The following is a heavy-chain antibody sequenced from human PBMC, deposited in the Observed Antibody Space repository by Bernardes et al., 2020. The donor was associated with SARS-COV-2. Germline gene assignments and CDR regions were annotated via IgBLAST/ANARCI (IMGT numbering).Heavy chain of an antibody. CDR3: AGTKVVTPRLFDY. D-gene: IGHD2-21*02. Sequence: GGSLRLSCAVSAVTVKNYAMSWVRQAPGKGLEWVSGISGTGYTTYYADSVKGRFTISRDSSKTTLYLQMNSLRAEDTAVYYCAGTKVVTPRLFDYWGQGT. V-gene: IGHV3-23*01. CDR2: ISGTGYTT. J-gene: IGHJ4*02. CDR1: AVTVKNYA.